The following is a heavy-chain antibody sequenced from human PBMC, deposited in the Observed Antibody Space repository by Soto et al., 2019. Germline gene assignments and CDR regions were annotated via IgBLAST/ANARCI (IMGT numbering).Heavy chain of an antibody. CDR2: INPNSGGT. Sequence: ASVKVSGKASGYTFTGYYMHWVRQAPGQGLEWMGWINPNSGGTNYAQKFQGRVTMTRDTSISTAYMELSRLRSDDAAVYYCARDRVAALGYYYYYGMDVWGQGTTVTVSS. V-gene: IGHV1-2*02. CDR1: GYTFTGYY. D-gene: IGHD6-13*01. CDR3: ARDRVAALGYYYYYGMDV. J-gene: IGHJ6*02.